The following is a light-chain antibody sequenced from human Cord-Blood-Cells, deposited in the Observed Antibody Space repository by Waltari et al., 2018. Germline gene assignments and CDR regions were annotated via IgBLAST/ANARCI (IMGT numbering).Light chain of an antibody. J-gene: IGKJ4*01. V-gene: IGKV3-11*01. Sequence: EIVLTQSPATLSLSPGERATPSCRASQSVSSYLAWYQQKPGQAPRLLIYDASNRATGIQARFSGSGSGTDFTLTISSREPEDFAVYYCQQRSNWPLTFGGGTKVEIK. CDR3: QQRSNWPLT. CDR2: DAS. CDR1: QSVSSY.